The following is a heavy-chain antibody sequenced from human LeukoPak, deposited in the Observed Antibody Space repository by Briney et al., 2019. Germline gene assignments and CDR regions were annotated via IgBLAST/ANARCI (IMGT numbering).Heavy chain of an antibody. J-gene: IGHJ4*02. V-gene: IGHV3-33*01. D-gene: IGHD6-19*01. CDR3: ARGASIAVAGTGGYYFDY. CDR2: IWYDGSNK. Sequence: VQPGRSLRLSCAASGFTFSSYGMHWVRQAPGKGLEWVAVIWYDGSNKYYADSVKGRFTISRDNSKNTLYLQMNSLRAEDAAVYYCARGASIAVAGTGGYYFDYWGQGTLVTVSS. CDR1: GFTFSSYG.